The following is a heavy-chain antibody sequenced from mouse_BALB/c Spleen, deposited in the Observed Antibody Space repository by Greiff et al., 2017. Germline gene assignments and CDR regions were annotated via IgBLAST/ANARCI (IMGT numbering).Heavy chain of an antibody. V-gene: IGHV1S22*01. J-gene: IGHJ4*01. CDR3: TRSGWGAMDY. CDR1: GYTFTSYW. Sequence: LQHPGSELVRPGASVKLSCKASGYTFTSYWMHWVKQRPGQGLEWIGNLYPGSGSTNYDEKFKSKGTLTVDTSSITAYMHLSSLTSEDSAVYYCTRSGWGAMDYWGEGTAVTGSS. CDR2: LYPGSGST. D-gene: IGHD2-3*01.